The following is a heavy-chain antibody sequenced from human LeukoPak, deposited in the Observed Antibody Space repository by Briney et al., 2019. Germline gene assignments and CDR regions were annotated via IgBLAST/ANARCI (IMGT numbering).Heavy chain of an antibody. V-gene: IGHV1-18*01. D-gene: IGHD1-26*01. J-gene: IGHJ4*02. CDR3: ARDRPNSGSYHYFDY. Sequence: GASVKVSCKASGYTFTSYGISWVRQAPGQGLEWMGWISAYNGNTNYAQKLQGRVTMTTDTSTSTAYMELSSLRSEDTAVYYCARDRPNSGSYHYFDYWGQGTLVTVSS. CDR1: GYTFTSYG. CDR2: ISAYNGNT.